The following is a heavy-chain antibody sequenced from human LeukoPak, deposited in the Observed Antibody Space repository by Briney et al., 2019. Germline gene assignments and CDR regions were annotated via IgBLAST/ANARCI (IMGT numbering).Heavy chain of an antibody. V-gene: IGHV4-59*08. J-gene: IGHJ6*02. CDR1: DGSISSYY. CDR3: ARGTCTSSYCYAGDYGMNV. D-gene: IGHD2-2*01. CDR2: IYYTGNT. Sequence: PSETLSLTCTVSDGSISSYYWSWIRQPPGKGLEWIGYIYYTGNTNYNPSLKSRVTISLDTSKNQFSLKLTSVTATDTAVYYCARGTCTSSYCYAGDYGMNVWGQGTPVTVSS.